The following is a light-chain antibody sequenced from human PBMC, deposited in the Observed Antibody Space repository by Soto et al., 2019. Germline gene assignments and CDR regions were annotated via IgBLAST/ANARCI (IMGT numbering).Light chain of an antibody. V-gene: IGLV2-14*03. Sequence: QSVLTQPASLSGSPGQSITISRTGTSSDVGAYDFVSWYQQHPDKAPKLMIYEVSNRPSGVSNRFSGSKSVNTATLTISGLQAEDEADYYCSSYTSSSTRVFGTGTKVTVL. CDR3: SSYTSSSTRV. CDR1: SSDVGAYDF. J-gene: IGLJ1*01. CDR2: EVS.